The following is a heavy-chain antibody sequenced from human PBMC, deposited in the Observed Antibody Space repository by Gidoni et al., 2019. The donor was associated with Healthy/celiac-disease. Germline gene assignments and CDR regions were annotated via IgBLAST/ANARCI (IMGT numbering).Heavy chain of an antibody. CDR2: INHSGST. CDR3: ARGDAGEWDYFDY. CDR1: GGSFSGYY. V-gene: IGHV4-34*01. J-gene: IGHJ4*02. Sequence: QVQLQQWGAGLLTPSEPLSLPCAVYGGSFSGYYWSWIRQPPGKGLEWIGEINHSGSTNYTPSLKSRVTISVDTSKNQFSLKLSSVTAADTAVYYCARGDAGEWDYFDYWGQGTLVTVSS. D-gene: IGHD3-10*01.